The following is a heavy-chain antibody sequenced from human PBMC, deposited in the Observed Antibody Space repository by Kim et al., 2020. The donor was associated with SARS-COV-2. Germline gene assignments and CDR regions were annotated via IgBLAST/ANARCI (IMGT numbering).Heavy chain of an antibody. Sequence: SVKVSCKASGGTFSSYAISWVRQAPGQGLEWMGGIIPIFGTANHAQKFQGRVTITADESTSTAYMELSSLRSEDTAVYYCARVGGVDQLPQGGYWGQGTLVTVSS. CDR1: GGTFSSYA. CDR3: ARVGGVDQLPQGGY. D-gene: IGHD2-2*01. J-gene: IGHJ4*02. CDR2: IIPIFGTA. V-gene: IGHV1-69*13.